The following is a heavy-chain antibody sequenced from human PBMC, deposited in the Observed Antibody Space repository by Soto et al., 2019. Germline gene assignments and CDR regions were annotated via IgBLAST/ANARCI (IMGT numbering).Heavy chain of an antibody. CDR3: ARDPYTHCTSTSCYTAYYYYYGMDV. V-gene: IGHV3-33*01. Sequence: QVQLVESGGGVVQPGRSLRLSCAASGFIFSNYGMHWVRQAPGKGLEWVAIIWYDGSNTYYADSVKGRFTISRDNSKNTLYLQMNRLRAEDTAVYYCARDPYTHCTSTSCYTAYYYYYGMDVWGQGTTVTVSS. CDR2: IWYDGSNT. D-gene: IGHD2-2*02. CDR1: GFIFSNYG. J-gene: IGHJ6*02.